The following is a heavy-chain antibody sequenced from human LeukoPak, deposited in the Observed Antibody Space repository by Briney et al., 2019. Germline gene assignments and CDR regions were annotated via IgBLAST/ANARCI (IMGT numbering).Heavy chain of an antibody. Sequence: VQPGGSLRLSCEASGFTFSDSAMSWVRQASGRELEWVSLISASGGNSYYADSVKGRFIVSRDSSKNTLHLQMNSLRAEDTAVYYCARDSTVSGSYYGMDIWGQGTTVTVSS. V-gene: IGHV3-23*01. CDR3: ARDSTVSGSYYGMDI. J-gene: IGHJ6*02. CDR2: ISASGGNS. D-gene: IGHD3-3*01. CDR1: GFTFSDSA.